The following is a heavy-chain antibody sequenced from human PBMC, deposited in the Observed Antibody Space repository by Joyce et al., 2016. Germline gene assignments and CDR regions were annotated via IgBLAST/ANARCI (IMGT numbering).Heavy chain of an antibody. D-gene: IGHD3-22*01. CDR3: ARNRGSSGRHDAFDI. J-gene: IGHJ3*02. CDR1: GGSVSNYF. Sequence: QVQLQESGPGLVQPSETLSLTCTVSGGSVSNYFWSWIRQPPGKGLEWIGYIYYSGSTKYNHSLEGRIAMSVDTSKKQFSLNLSSVTAADTAVYYCARNRGSSGRHDAFDIWGQGTMVTVSS. V-gene: IGHV4-59*02. CDR2: IYYSGST.